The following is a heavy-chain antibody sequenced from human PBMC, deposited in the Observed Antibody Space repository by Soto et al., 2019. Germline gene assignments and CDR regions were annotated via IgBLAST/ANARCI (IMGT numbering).Heavy chain of an antibody. J-gene: IGHJ3*01. Sequence: QVPLVQSGAEVRKPGSSVKVSCKAPGGTFSTYIISWVRQAPGQGLEWMGRIIPIPDITNYAQKFQGRVTVTADRSTGTAYMELTSLKSEDTAVYYCARDRITTRGDAFDLWGQGTMVTVSS. D-gene: IGHD3-3*01. CDR1: GGTFSTYI. CDR2: IIPIPDIT. V-gene: IGHV1-69*08. CDR3: ARDRITTRGDAFDL.